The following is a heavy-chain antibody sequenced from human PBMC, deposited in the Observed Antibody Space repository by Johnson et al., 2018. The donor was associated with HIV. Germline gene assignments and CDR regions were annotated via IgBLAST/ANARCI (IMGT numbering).Heavy chain of an antibody. V-gene: IGHV3-11*01. J-gene: IGHJ3*02. CDR2: INWNGGST. CDR1: GFTFSDYY. Sequence: QVQLVESGGGLVKPGGSLRLSCAASGFTFSDYYMSWIRQAPGKGLEWVSGINWNGGSTGYADSVKGRFTISRDNAKNPLYLQMNSLRAEDTAVYYCARALTTYDAFDIWGQGTMFTVSS. CDR3: ARALTTYDAFDI. D-gene: IGHD2/OR15-2a*01.